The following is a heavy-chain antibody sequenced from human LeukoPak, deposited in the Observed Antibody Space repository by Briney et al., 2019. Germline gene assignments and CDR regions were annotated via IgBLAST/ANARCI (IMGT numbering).Heavy chain of an antibody. CDR2: INHSGST. CDR3: ARGWLRNECSFDY. CDR1: GGSFSGYY. Sequence: SPSETLSLTCAVYGGSFSGYYWSWIRQPPGKGLEWIGEINHSGSTNYNPSLKSRVTISVDTSKNQFSLKLSSVTAADTAVYYCARGWLRNECSFDYWGQGTLVTVSS. V-gene: IGHV4-34*01. J-gene: IGHJ4*02. D-gene: IGHD3-9*01.